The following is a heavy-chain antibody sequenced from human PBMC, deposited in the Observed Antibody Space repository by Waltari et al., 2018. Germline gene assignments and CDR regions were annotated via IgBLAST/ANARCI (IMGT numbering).Heavy chain of an antibody. D-gene: IGHD2-15*01. J-gene: IGHJ5*02. CDR1: GFSLSIYG. Sequence: QVQLVESGGGVVQPGRSLRLSCVVSGFSLSIYGMHWARQAPGAGLEWVAIIPSDRGSIYYADSVKGRFTVSRDNSANTLYLEMSSLRVEDTAVYYCARDLSGRFDPWGQGVLVTVSS. CDR2: IPSDRGSI. CDR3: ARDLSGRFDP. V-gene: IGHV3-30*03.